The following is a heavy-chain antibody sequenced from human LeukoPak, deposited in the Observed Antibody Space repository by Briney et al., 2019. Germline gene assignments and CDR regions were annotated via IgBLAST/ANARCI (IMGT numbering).Heavy chain of an antibody. V-gene: IGHV4-61*08. CDR1: GGSISSGGYS. CDR3: ARSEWEPLFRFDY. J-gene: IGHJ4*02. CDR2: IYYSGST. D-gene: IGHD1-26*01. Sequence: PSETLSLTCAVSGGSISSGGYSWSWVRQPPGEGLEWIVYIYYSGSTNYNPSLMSRVPISVDTSKIQFSLKLSSVTAADTAVYYCARSEWEPLFRFDYWGQGTLVTVSS.